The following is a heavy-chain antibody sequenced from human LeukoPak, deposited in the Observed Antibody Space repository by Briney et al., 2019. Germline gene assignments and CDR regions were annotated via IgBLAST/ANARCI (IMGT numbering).Heavy chain of an antibody. V-gene: IGHV4-34*01. CDR3: ARRRGSSSRYRKNYYGMDV. CDR1: GGSFIGYY. J-gene: IGHJ6*02. D-gene: IGHD6-13*01. CDR2: INHSGST. Sequence: SETLSLTCAGNGGSFIGYYWSWIHQPPGKGLEWIGEINHSGSTNYNPSLKSRVTISVDTSKNQFSLKLSSVTAADTAVYYCARRRGSSSRYRKNYYGMDVWGQGTTVTVSS.